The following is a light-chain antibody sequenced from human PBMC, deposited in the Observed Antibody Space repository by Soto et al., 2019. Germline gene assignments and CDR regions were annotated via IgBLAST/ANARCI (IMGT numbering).Light chain of an antibody. Sequence: QSVLTQPPSASGTPGQSVIISCSGSSSNIGNNLVYWYQQVPGMAPKLLIYANSQRPSGVPDRFAGSKSGTSASLAISGLRSGDEAGYYCVAWDDSLRCAIFGGGTQLTVL. CDR3: VAWDDSLRCAI. J-gene: IGLJ7*01. V-gene: IGLV1-47*01. CDR1: SSNIGNNL. CDR2: ANS.